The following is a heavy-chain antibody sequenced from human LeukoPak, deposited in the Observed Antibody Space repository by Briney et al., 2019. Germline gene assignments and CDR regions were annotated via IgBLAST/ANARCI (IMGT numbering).Heavy chain of an antibody. J-gene: IGHJ6*03. CDR1: GGSFSGYY. CDR3: ARLRADDYVWGSYRYYYYYYYMDV. D-gene: IGHD3-16*02. V-gene: IGHV4-34*01. Sequence: SETLSLTCAVYGGSFSGYYWSWIRQPPGKGLEWIGEINHSGSTNYNPSLKSRVTISVDTSKNQFSLKLSSVTAADTAVYYCARLRADDYVWGSYRYYYYYYYMDVWGKGTTVTISS. CDR2: INHSGST.